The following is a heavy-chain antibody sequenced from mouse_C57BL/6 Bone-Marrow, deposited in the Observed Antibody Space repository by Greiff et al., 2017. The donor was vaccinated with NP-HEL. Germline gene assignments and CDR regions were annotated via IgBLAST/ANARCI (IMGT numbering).Heavy chain of an antibody. J-gene: IGHJ1*03. CDR2: IDTSDSET. V-gene: IGHV1-52*01. D-gene: IGHD1-1*01. Sequence: QVQLQQPGAELVRPGSSVKLSCKASGYTFTSYWMHWVKQRPIQGLEWIGNIDTSDSETHYNQKFKDKATLTVDKSSSTVYMQLSSLTSEDSAVYYCARPGSSFYWYFDVWGTGTTVTVSS. CDR1: GYTFTSYW. CDR3: ARPGSSFYWYFDV.